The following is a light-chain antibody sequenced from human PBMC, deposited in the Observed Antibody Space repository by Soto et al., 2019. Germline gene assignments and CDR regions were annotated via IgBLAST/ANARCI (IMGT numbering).Light chain of an antibody. CDR1: QSVSSY. CDR2: DAF. V-gene: IGKV3-11*01. J-gene: IGKJ1*01. CDR3: QQRSNWPRT. Sequence: EIVLTQSPAILSLSPGERATLSCRASQSVSSYLAWYQQKPGQAPRLLIYDAFNRATGIPARFSGSGSGTDFTLTISSLEPEDFAVYYCQQRSNWPRTFGQGTKVEIK.